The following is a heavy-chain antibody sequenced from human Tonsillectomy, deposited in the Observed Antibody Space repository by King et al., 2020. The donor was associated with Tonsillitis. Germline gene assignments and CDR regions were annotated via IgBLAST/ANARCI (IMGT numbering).Heavy chain of an antibody. J-gene: IGHJ3*02. CDR2: IYTSGST. V-gene: IGHV4-61*02. CDR3: AREPARITIFGVVSRTDAFDI. Sequence: VQLQESGPGLVKPSQTLSLTCTVSGGSISSGSYYWSWIRQPAGKGLEWIGRIYTSGSTNYNPSLKSRVTMSVDTSKNQFSLQLSSVTAADTAVYYCAREPARITIFGVVSRTDAFDIWGQGTMVTVSS. D-gene: IGHD3-3*01. CDR1: GGSISSGSYY.